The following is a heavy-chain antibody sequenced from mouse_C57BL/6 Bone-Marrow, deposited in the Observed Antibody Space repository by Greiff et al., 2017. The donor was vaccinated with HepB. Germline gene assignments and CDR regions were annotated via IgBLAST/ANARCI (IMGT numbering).Heavy chain of an antibody. CDR2: INPNNGGT. J-gene: IGHJ2*01. V-gene: IGHV1-26*01. CDR3: ARGPSYYYGYYFDY. D-gene: IGHD1-1*01. Sequence: EVQLQQSGPELVKPGASVKISCKASGYTFTDYYMNWVKQSHGKSLEWIGDINPNNGGTSYNQKFKGKATLTVDKSSSTAYMELRSLTSEDSAVYYCARGPSYYYGYYFDYWGQGTTLTVSS. CDR1: GYTFTDYY.